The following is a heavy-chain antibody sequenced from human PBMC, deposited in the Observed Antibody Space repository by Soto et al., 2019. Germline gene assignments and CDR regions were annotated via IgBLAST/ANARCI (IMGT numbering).Heavy chain of an antibody. CDR3: ARVSLVGPSGGRYFDY. CDR1: GFIFSSFG. CDR2: ISYDGRNE. V-gene: IGHV3-30*03. D-gene: IGHD1-26*01. J-gene: IGHJ4*02. Sequence: QVQLVESGGGVVQPGRSLRLSCAASGFIFSSFGMHWVRQAPGKGLEWVAFISYDGRNEFYADSVKGRFTISREDSQNSLYLQMNSLKTEDTAVYYCARVSLVGPSGGRYFDYWGQGSQVAVSS.